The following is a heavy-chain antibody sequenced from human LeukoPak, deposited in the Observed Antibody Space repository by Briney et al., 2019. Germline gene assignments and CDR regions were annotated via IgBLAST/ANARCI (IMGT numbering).Heavy chain of an antibody. CDR1: GFTFSSYA. CDR3: TREGRSSTSLHFDY. Sequence: GGSLRLSCAASGFTFSSYALSWVRQAPGKGLEWVSGISGSGGSTYYADSVKGRFTISRDNSKNTLFLQMNSLRAEDTAVYYCTREGRSSTSLHFDYWGQGTLVTVSS. V-gene: IGHV3-23*01. CDR2: ISGSGGST. J-gene: IGHJ4*02. D-gene: IGHD2-2*01.